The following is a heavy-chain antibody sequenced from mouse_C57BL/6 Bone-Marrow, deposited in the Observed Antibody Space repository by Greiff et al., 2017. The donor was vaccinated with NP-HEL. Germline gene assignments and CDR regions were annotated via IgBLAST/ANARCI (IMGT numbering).Heavy chain of an antibody. Sequence: QVQLKQPGAELVKPGASVKLSCKASGYTFTSYWMHWVKQRPGQGLEWIGMIHPNSGSTNYNEKFKSKATLTVDKSSSTAYMQLSSLTSEDSAVYYCARPHLGAMDYWGQGTSVTVSS. J-gene: IGHJ4*01. CDR3: ARPHLGAMDY. CDR2: IHPNSGST. D-gene: IGHD4-1*01. CDR1: GYTFTSYW. V-gene: IGHV1-64*01.